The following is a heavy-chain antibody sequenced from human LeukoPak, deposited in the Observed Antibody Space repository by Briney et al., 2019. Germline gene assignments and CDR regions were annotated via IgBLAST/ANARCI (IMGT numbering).Heavy chain of an antibody. CDR1: GGSFSGYY. D-gene: IGHD2-2*01. Sequence: SETLSLTCAVYGGSFSGYYWSWIRQPPGKGLEWIGEINHSGSTNYNPSLKSRVTISVDTSKTQFSLKLSSVTAADTAVYYCARGGPRRVGGRNYYYYMDVWGKGTTVTVSS. CDR2: INHSGST. J-gene: IGHJ6*03. V-gene: IGHV4-34*01. CDR3: ARGGPRRVGGRNYYYYMDV.